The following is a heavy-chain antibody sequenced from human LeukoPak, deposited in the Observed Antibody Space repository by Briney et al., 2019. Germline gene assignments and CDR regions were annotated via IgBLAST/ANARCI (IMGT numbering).Heavy chain of an antibody. Sequence: PGGSLRLSCAASGFTFSSYSMNWVRQAPGKGLEWVSAISGSGGSTYYADSVKGRFTISRDNSKNTLYLQMNSLRAEDTAVYYCAKVSLVSSPGDYWGQGTLVTVSS. V-gene: IGHV3-23*01. D-gene: IGHD2/OR15-2a*01. CDR3: AKVSLVSSPGDY. CDR2: ISGSGGST. CDR1: GFTFSSYS. J-gene: IGHJ4*02.